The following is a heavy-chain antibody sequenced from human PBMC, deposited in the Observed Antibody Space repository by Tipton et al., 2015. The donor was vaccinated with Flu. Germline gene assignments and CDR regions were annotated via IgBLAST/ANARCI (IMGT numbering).Heavy chain of an antibody. CDR3: ARDLGYSSGWYYAPDVGY. CDR2: ISSSGSTI. CDR1: GFTFSSYE. V-gene: IGHV3-48*03. D-gene: IGHD6-19*01. J-gene: IGHJ4*02. Sequence: SLRLSCAASGFTFSSYEMNWVRQAPGKGLEWVSYISSSGSTIYYADSVKGRFTISRDNAKNSLYLQMNSLRAEDTAVYYCARDLGYSSGWYYAPDVGYWGQGTLVTVSS.